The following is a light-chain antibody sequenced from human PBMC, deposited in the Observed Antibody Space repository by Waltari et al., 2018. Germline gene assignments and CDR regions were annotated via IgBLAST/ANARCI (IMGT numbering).Light chain of an antibody. Sequence: DIQMTQSPSSLSASVGDSVTITCRASQSISGYLNWYQQKPGKAPRRLIYATSSLPSGVPSMFSGSGSGTDFTLTISSLQPEDFATYYCQQSYSTPPWTFGQGTKVEIK. CDR2: ATS. J-gene: IGKJ1*01. CDR1: QSISGY. V-gene: IGKV1-39*01. CDR3: QQSYSTPPWT.